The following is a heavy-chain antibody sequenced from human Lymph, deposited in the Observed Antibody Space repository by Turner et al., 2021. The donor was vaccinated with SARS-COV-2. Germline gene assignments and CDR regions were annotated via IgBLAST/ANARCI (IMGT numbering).Heavy chain of an antibody. CDR1: VFTFSSYG. V-gene: IGHV3-33*01. J-gene: IGHJ6*02. CDR3: ARVKGYNGYDLRYYYGMDV. D-gene: IGHD5-12*01. CDR2: IWYDGSNK. Sequence: QVQLVESGGGVVQPGRSLRLSCAASVFTFSSYGMHWVRQAPGMGLEWVAVIWYDGSNKYYADSVKGRFTISRDNSKNTLYLQMNSLRAEDTAVYYCARVKGYNGYDLRYYYGMDVWGQGTTVTVSS.